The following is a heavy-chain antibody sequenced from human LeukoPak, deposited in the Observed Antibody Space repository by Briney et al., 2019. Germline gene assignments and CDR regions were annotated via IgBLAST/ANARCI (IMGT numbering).Heavy chain of an antibody. CDR1: GYTFTSYD. Sequence: ASVKVSCKASGYTFTSYDMNWVRQAPGQGLEWMGWINTNTGNPTYAQGFTGRFVFSLDTSVSTAYLQISSLKAEDTAVYYCARDLLFPYYDFWSGYRNDAFDIWGQGTMVTVSS. V-gene: IGHV7-4-1*02. CDR3: ARDLLFPYYDFWSGYRNDAFDI. D-gene: IGHD3-3*01. J-gene: IGHJ3*02. CDR2: INTNTGNP.